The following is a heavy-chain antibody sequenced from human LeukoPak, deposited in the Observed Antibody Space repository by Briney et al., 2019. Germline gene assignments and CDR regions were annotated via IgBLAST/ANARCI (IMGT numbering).Heavy chain of an antibody. CDR2: ISGSGANT. CDR1: GFTVSSNE. J-gene: IGHJ4*02. D-gene: IGHD5-18*01. CDR3: ARTQTEYSYGHPYCFDY. V-gene: IGHV3-23*01. Sequence: GGSLRLSCAASGFTVSSNEMTWVRQAPGKGLEWVSAISGSGANTYYADSVKGRFTISRDNSKNTLYLQMNSLRAEDTAVYYCARTQTEYSYGHPYCFDYWGQGTLVTVSS.